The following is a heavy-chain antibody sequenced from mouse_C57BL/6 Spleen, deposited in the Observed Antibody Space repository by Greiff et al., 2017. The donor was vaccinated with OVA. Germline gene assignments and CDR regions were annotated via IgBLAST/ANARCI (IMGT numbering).Heavy chain of an antibody. CDR2: INPSNGGT. CDR3: ARSRSYYGSSPFDY. V-gene: IGHV1-53*01. D-gene: IGHD1-1*01. Sequence: VQLQQPGPELVKPGASVKLSCKASGYTFTSYWMHWVKQRPGQGLEWIGNINPSNGGTNYNEKFKSKATLTVDKSTSTAYMQLSSLTSEDSAVYYCARSRSYYGSSPFDYWGQGTTLTVSS. CDR1: GYTFTSYW. J-gene: IGHJ2*01.